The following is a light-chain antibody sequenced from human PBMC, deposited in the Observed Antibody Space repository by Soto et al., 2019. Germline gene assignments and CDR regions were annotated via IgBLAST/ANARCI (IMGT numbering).Light chain of an antibody. CDR3: RSFTSRNSYV. CDR1: SSDVGSYNS. V-gene: IGLV2-14*03. Sequence: QSARTQPASVSGSPGQSIAISCTGTSSDVGSYNSVSCYQQYPGKAPKLMVHDVNNRPSGISDRFSGSKSGNTASLTLSGPQAEDEADYYCRSFTSRNSYVFGTGTKVPVL. CDR2: DVN. J-gene: IGLJ1*01.